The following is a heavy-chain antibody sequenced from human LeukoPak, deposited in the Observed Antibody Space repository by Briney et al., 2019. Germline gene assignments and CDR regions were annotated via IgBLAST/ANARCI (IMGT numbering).Heavy chain of an antibody. J-gene: IGHJ5*02. CDR2: INHSGST. Sequence: KPSETLSLTCAAYGGSFSGYYWSWIRQPPGKGLEWIGEINHSGSTNYNPSLKSRVTISVDTSKNQFSLKLSSVTAADTAVYYCARAHVNNWFDPWGQGTLVTVSS. CDR1: GGSFSGYY. V-gene: IGHV4-34*01. CDR3: ARAHVNNWFDP.